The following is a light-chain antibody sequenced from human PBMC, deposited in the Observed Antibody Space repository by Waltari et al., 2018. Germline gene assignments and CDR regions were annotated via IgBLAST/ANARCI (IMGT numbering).Light chain of an antibody. CDR3: QQVWT. V-gene: IGKV1-5*03. Sequence: DIQMTQSPSTMSASVGDRVTITCRASQTINTWLAWYQQKPGKAPNLLIYRTSTLESGVPSRFSGSGSETEFTLTISSLQPDYFATYYCQQVWTFGQGTKVEIK. CDR2: RTS. CDR1: QTINTW. J-gene: IGKJ1*01.